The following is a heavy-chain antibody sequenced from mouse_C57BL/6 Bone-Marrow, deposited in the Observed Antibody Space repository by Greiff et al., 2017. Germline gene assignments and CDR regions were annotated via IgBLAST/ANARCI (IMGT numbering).Heavy chain of an antibody. V-gene: IGHV14-1*01. D-gene: IGHD1-1*01. CDR3: TITTVVYWYFDV. CDR1: GFNIKDYY. CDR2: IDPGGGDT. J-gene: IGHJ1*03. Sequence: VQLQQSGAELVRPGASVKLSCTASGFNIKDYYMHWVKQRPEQGLEWIGRIDPGGGDTEYAPKFQGKATMTADTSSNTAYLQLSSLTSEDTAVYYCTITTVVYWYFDVWGTGTTVTVSS.